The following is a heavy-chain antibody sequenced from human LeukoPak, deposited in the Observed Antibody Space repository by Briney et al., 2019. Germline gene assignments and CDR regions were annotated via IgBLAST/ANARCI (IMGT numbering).Heavy chain of an antibody. J-gene: IGHJ5*01. CDR2: IYSGGST. V-gene: IGHV3-66*01. Sequence: GGSLRLSCAASEFSVGSNYMTWVRQAPGKGLEWVSLIYSGGSTYYADSVKGRFTISRDNSKNTLYLQMSSLRAEDTAVYYCARDNWFDSWGQGTLVTVSS. CDR3: ARDNWFDS. CDR1: EFSVGSNY.